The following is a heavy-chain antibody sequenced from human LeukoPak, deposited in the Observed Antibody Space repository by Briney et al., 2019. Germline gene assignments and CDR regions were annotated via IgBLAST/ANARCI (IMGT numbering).Heavy chain of an antibody. CDR3: ARDYGSGYHHFDY. CDR1: GYTFTGYY. V-gene: IGHV1-2*02. D-gene: IGHD3-22*01. Sequence: ASVKVSCKASGYTFTGYYMHWVRQAPGQGLEWMGWINPNSGGTNYAQKFQGRVTMTRDTSISTAYMELSRLRSDDTAVYYCARDYGSGYHHFDYWGQGTLVTVSS. CDR2: INPNSGGT. J-gene: IGHJ4*02.